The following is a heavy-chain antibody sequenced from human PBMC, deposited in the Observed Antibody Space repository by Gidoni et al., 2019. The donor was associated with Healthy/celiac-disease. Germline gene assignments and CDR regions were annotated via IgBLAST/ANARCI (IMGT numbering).Heavy chain of an antibody. Sequence: QLQLQESGPGLVKPSETLSLTCTVSGGSISSSSYYWGWIRQPHGKGLEWIGSIYYSGSTYYNPSLKIRVTISVDTSKNQFSLKLSSVTAADTAVYYCARLTIKPKPMYYFDYWGQGTLVTVSS. V-gene: IGHV4-39*01. J-gene: IGHJ4*02. CDR1: GGSISSSSYY. D-gene: IGHD4-17*01. CDR3: ARLTIKPKPMYYFDY. CDR2: IYYSGST.